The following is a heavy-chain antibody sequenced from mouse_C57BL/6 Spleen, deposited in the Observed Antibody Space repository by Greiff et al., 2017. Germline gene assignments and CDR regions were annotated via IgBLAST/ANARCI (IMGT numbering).Heavy chain of an antibody. V-gene: IGHV1-7*01. CDR3: AIIYYSNLGAMDY. CDR2: INPSSGYT. Sequence: VQLQQSGAELAKPGASVKLSCKASGYTFTSYWMHWVKQRPGQGLEWIGYINPSSGYTKYNQKFKDKATLTADKSSSTAYMQLSSLTYEDSAVYYCAIIYYSNLGAMDYWGQGTSVTVSS. J-gene: IGHJ4*01. CDR1: GYTFTSYW. D-gene: IGHD2-5*01.